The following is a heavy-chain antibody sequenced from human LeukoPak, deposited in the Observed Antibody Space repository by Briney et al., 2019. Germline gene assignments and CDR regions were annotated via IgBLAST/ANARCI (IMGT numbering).Heavy chain of an antibody. V-gene: IGHV4-34*01. CDR2: IYHSGST. J-gene: IGHJ4*02. D-gene: IGHD2-2*01. Sequence: SETLSLTCAVYGGSFSGYYWSWIRQPPGKGLEWIGSIYHSGSTYYKPSLKSRVTISVDTSKNQFCLKLSSVTAADTAVYYCARGTRVLYYFDYWGQGTLVTVSS. CDR3: ARGTRVLYYFDY. CDR1: GGSFSGYY.